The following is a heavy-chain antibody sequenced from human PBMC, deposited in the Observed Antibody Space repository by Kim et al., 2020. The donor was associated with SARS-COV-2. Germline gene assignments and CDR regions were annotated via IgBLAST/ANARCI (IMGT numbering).Heavy chain of an antibody. CDR2: IYYSGST. Sequence: SETLSLTCTVSGGSISSYYWSWIRQPPGKGLEWIGYIYYSGSTNYNPSLKSRVTISVDTSKNQFSLKLSSVTAADTAVYYCASVPGFGENPWGQGTLVTVSS. CDR1: GGSISSYY. V-gene: IGHV4-59*01. D-gene: IGHD3-10*01. CDR3: ASVPGFGENP. J-gene: IGHJ5*02.